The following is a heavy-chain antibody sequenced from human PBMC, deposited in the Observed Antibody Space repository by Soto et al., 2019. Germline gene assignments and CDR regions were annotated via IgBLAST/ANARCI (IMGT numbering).Heavy chain of an antibody. Sequence: SETLSLTCTVSGGSINSYYWSWIRQPPGKGLEWIGYIYYSGSTNYNPSLKSRVTISLDTSKKQFSLKLSSVTAADTAVYYCARIAYCGGDCYSPDYWGQGTLVTVS. CDR3: ARIAYCGGDCYSPDY. V-gene: IGHV4-59*01. CDR1: GGSINSYY. D-gene: IGHD2-21*02. CDR2: IYYSGST. J-gene: IGHJ4*02.